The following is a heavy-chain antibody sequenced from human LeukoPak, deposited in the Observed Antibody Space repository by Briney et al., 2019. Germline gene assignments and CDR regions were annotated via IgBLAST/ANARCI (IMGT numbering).Heavy chain of an antibody. Sequence: GGSPRLFCTTSGFTFTDYRMTWVRQAPGKGPEWVANINHDGSKYFYVDFVKGRFTNSRDNAKNALYWLMNSHRAEYTGVYFCTRGQTLTFWGQGTLVT. CDR2: INHDGSKY. V-gene: IGHV3-7*01. CDR3: TRGQTLTF. CDR1: GFTFTDYR. J-gene: IGHJ4*02.